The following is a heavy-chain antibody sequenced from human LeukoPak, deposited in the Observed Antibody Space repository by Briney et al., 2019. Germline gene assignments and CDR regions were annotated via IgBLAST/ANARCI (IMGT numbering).Heavy chain of an antibody. CDR3: AKDLRYFDWLQEGLYFQH. V-gene: IGHV3-23*01. J-gene: IGHJ1*01. CDR1: GFTFSSYA. CDR2: ISGSGGST. D-gene: IGHD3-9*01. Sequence: GGSLRLSCAASGFTFSSYAMSWVREAPGKGLEWVSAISGSGGSTYYAESVKGRFTISRDNSKNTLYLQMNSLRAEDTAVYYCAKDLRYFDWLQEGLYFQHWGQGTLVTVSS.